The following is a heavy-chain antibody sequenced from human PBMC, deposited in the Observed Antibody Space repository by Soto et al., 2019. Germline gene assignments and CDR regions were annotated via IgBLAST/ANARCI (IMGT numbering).Heavy chain of an antibody. CDR3: ANSAGYCSSTSCSYYYYYGMDV. J-gene: IGHJ6*02. CDR2: ISGSGGST. CDR1: GFTFSSYA. V-gene: IGHV3-23*01. Sequence: GGSLRLSCAASGFTFSSYAMSRVRQAPGKGLEWVSAISGSGGSTYYADSVKGRFTISRDNSKNTLYLQMNSLRAEDTAVYYCANSAGYCSSTSCSYYYYYGMDVWGQGTTVTVSS. D-gene: IGHD2-2*01.